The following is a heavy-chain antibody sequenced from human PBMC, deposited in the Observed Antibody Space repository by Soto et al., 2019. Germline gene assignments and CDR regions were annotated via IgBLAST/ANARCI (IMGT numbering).Heavy chain of an antibody. CDR3: ARGTKRTTSMADYYDSSGYY. CDR1: GFTFSSYS. J-gene: IGHJ4*02. CDR2: ISSSSSTI. Sequence: GGSLRLSCAASGFTFSSYSMNWVRQAPGKGLEWVSYISSSSSTIYYADSVKGRFTISRDNAKNSLYLQMNSLRDEDTAVYYCARGTKRTTSMADYYDSSGYYWGQGTLVTVSS. V-gene: IGHV3-48*02. D-gene: IGHD3-22*01.